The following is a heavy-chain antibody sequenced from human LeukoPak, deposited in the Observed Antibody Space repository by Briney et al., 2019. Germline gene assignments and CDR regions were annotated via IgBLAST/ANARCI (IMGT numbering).Heavy chain of an antibody. CDR1: GYTFTSYD. D-gene: IGHD1-26*01. Sequence: ASVKVSCKASGYTFTSYDINWVRQATGQGLEWMGWMNPNSGNTGYAQKFQGRVTMTRNTSISTAYTELSSLRSEDTAVYYCARGTGSYYDLDIWGQGTMVTVSS. J-gene: IGHJ3*02. CDR3: ARGTGSYYDLDI. CDR2: MNPNSGNT. V-gene: IGHV1-8*01.